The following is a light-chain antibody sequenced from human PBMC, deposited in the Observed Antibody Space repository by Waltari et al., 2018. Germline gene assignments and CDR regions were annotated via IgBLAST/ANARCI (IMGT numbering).Light chain of an antibody. CDR1: QSVLYSSNNKNY. J-gene: IGKJ4*01. V-gene: IGKV4-1*01. CDR2: WAS. CDR3: QQYFGIPLT. Sequence: DIVMTQSPDSLALSLGERATINCKASQSVLYSSNNKNYLAWYQQKPGQPPKLLIHWASIRESGVPDRFSGSGSGTDFTLTISSLQAEDVAVYFCQQYFGIPLTFGGGTKVEIK.